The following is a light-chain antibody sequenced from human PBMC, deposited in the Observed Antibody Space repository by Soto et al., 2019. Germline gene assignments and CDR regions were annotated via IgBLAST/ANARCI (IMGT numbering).Light chain of an antibody. J-gene: IGKJ1*01. CDR2: GAS. CDR3: QQYGSSPWT. CDR1: QSVSSSY. Sequence: EIVLTQSPGTLSLSPGERATLSCRASQSVSSSYLAWYQQKPGQAPRLLIYGASSRATGIPDRLSGSGSGTDFTLTNSRLEPEDFAVYYCQQYGSSPWTFGQGTKVEIK. V-gene: IGKV3-20*01.